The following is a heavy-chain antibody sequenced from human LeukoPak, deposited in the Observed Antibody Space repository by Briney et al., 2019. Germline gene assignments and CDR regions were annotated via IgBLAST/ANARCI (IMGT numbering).Heavy chain of an antibody. D-gene: IGHD6-6*01. Sequence: SETLSLTCAVYGGSFSGYYWSWIRQPPGKGLEWTGEINHSGSTNYNPSLKSRVTISVDTSKNQFSLKLSSVTAADTAVYYCARALVWKFDPWGQGTLVTVSS. CDR1: GGSFSGYY. CDR2: INHSGST. CDR3: ARALVWKFDP. V-gene: IGHV4-34*01. J-gene: IGHJ5*02.